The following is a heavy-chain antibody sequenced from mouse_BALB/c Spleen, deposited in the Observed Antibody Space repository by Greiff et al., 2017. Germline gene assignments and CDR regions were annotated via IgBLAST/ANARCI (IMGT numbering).Heavy chain of an antibody. CDR3: ARTYYGNSRGNYAMDY. D-gene: IGHD2-10*01. Sequence: EVKLVESGGGLVKPGGSLKLSCAASGFTFSSYAMSWVRQSPEKRLEWVAEISSGGSYTYYPDTVTGRFTISRDNAKNTLYLEMSSLRSEDTAMYYCARTYYGNSRGNYAMDYWGQGTSVTVSS. CDR1: GFTFSSYA. CDR2: ISSGGSYT. V-gene: IGHV5-9-4*01. J-gene: IGHJ4*01.